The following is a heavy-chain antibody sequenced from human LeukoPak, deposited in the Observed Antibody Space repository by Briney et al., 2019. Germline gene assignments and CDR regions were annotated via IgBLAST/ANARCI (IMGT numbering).Heavy chain of an antibody. J-gene: IGHJ4*02. CDR1: GFTFSSYG. D-gene: IGHD3-10*01. V-gene: IGHV3-33*01. Sequence: GGSLRLSCAASGFTFSSYGMHWVRQAPGKGLEWVAVIWYDGSNKYYADSVKGRFTISRDNSKNTLYLQMNSLRAEDTAVYYCASDSHIMVRGVSGIDYWGQGTLVTVSS. CDR2: IWYDGSNK. CDR3: ASDSHIMVRGVSGIDY.